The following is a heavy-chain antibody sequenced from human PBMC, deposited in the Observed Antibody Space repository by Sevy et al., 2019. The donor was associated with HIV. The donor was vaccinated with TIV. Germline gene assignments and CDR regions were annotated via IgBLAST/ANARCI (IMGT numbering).Heavy chain of an antibody. J-gene: IGHJ4*02. CDR1: GFTFSNAW. CDR2: IKSKTDGGTT. D-gene: IGHD6-19*01. CDR3: TTATGGAVAGTFGY. V-gene: IGHV3-15*01. Sequence: GGSLRLSCAASGFTFSNAWMSWVRQAPGKGLEWVGRIKSKTDGGTTDYAEPVKGRFTISRDDSKNTLYLQMNSLKTEDTAVYYCTTATGGAVAGTFGYWGQGTLVTVSS.